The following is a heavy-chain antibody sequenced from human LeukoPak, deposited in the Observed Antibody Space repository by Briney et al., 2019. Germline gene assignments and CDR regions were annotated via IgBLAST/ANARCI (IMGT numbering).Heavy chain of an antibody. CDR3: ARAGGAATPYWYFDL. Sequence: VASVKVSCKASGYTFTSYGISWVRQAPGQGLEWTGWISAYNGNTNYAQKLQGRVTMTTDTSTSTAYMELRSLRSDDTAVYYCARAGGAATPYWYFDLWGRGTLVTVSS. D-gene: IGHD2-15*01. CDR1: GYTFTSYG. V-gene: IGHV1-18*01. J-gene: IGHJ2*01. CDR2: ISAYNGNT.